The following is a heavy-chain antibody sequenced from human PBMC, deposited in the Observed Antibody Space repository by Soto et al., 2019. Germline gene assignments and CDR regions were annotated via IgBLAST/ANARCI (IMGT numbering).Heavy chain of an antibody. CDR1: GYSFTSYW. J-gene: IGHJ4*01. CDR2: ISPYDSDT. CDR3: ARHLVGSTRGNFDY. Sequence: GESLKISCKTSGYSFTSYWIGWVRQMPGKGMEWIGNISPYDSDTRYSPSFQGQVTISADTSITTAYLQWSGLRASDTAMYFCARHLVGSTRGNFDYWGQGTLVTVSS. D-gene: IGHD2-2*01. V-gene: IGHV5-51*01.